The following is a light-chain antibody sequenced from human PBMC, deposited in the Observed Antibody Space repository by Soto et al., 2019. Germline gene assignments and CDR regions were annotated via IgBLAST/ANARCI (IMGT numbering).Light chain of an antibody. J-gene: IGLJ1*01. V-gene: IGLV2-23*01. Sequence: QSALTQPTSVSGSPGQSITISCTGTSSDAGSYNLVSWYQQHPGKAPKLMIYEGSKRPSGVSNRFSGSKSGNTASLTISGLQAEDEADYYCCSYAGSSTYHYVFGTGTKVTVL. CDR2: EGS. CDR1: SSDAGSYNL. CDR3: CSYAGSSTYHYV.